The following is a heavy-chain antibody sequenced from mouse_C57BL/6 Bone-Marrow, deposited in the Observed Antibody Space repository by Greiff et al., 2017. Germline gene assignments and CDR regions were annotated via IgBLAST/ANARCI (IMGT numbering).Heavy chain of an antibody. D-gene: IGHD2-1*01. Sequence: DVKLVESGGGLVQPGGSLKLSCAASGFTFSDYYMYWVRQTPEKRLEWVAYISNGGGSTYYPDTVKGRFTISRDNAKNTLYLQMSRLKSEDTAMYYCARRIYYCNRGYAMDYWGQGTSVTVSS. V-gene: IGHV5-12*01. CDR3: ARRIYYCNRGYAMDY. CDR1: GFTFSDYY. CDR2: ISNGGGST. J-gene: IGHJ4*01.